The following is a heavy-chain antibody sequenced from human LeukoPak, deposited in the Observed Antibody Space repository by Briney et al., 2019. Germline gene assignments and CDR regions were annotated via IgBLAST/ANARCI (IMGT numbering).Heavy chain of an antibody. CDR3: ARGRGSSSWTGDWFDP. CDR2: TNPNSGNT. V-gene: IGHV1-8*01. D-gene: IGHD6-13*01. CDR1: VYTFTNND. Sequence: GASVKVSCKSSVYTFTNNDINWVRQATGQGLEWMGWTNPNSGNTGYAQRFQGRVTMTRNISISTAYMELSSLTSEDTAVYYCARGRGSSSWTGDWFDPWGQGTLVTVSS. J-gene: IGHJ5*02.